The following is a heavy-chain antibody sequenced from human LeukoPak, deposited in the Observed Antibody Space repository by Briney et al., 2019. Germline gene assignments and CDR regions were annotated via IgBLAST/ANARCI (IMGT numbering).Heavy chain of an antibody. Sequence: SETLSLTCTVSGYSIRSGYYWGWIRQPPGKGLEWIGSISHSGSPYYNPSLKSRVTISVDTSKNQFSLKLSSVTAADTAVYYCARDSNYDYVWGSSQRHFDYWGQGTLVTVSS. CDR1: GYSIRSGYY. CDR3: ARDSNYDYVWGSSQRHFDY. D-gene: IGHD3-16*01. V-gene: IGHV4-38-2*02. J-gene: IGHJ4*02. CDR2: ISHSGSP.